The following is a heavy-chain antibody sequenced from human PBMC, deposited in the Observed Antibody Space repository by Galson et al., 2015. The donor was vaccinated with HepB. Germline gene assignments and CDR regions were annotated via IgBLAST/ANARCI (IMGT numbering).Heavy chain of an antibody. Sequence: PALVKRTQTLTLTSTFSGFSLSTSGMCVSWIRQPPGRALEWLARIDWDDDKYYSTSLKTRLTISKDTSKNQVVLTMTNMDPVDTATYYCARIYDSSGYYFDYWGQGTLVTVSS. J-gene: IGHJ4*02. D-gene: IGHD3-22*01. CDR1: GFSLSTSGMC. CDR3: ARIYDSSGYYFDY. V-gene: IGHV2-70*11. CDR2: IDWDDDK.